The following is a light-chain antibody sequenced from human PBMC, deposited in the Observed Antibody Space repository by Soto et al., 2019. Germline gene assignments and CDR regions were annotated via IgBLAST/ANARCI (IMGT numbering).Light chain of an antibody. CDR3: QQYYSTLIT. V-gene: IGKV4-1*01. Sequence: DIALTQSPDSLTLSLGERATINCKSSQSVLYSSYNKSYLAWYHVKPGRPPKTLFSLASTREPGVPDGFCGSGSGTDCTLAISSLQAEDGAVYYCQQYYSTLITFGQGTRLVIK. J-gene: IGKJ5*01. CDR2: LAS. CDR1: QSVLYSSYNKSY.